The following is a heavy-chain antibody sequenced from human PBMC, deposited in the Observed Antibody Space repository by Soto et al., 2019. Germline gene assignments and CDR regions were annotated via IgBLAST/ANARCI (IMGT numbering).Heavy chain of an antibody. CDR1: GGAFSGHA. Sequence: QVQLVQSGAEVKKPGSWVKVSCKASGGAFSGHAISWLRQAPGQGLEWMGQIIPFFKGTKYAQKFQGRVTITADDSTSTAYMDLSSVTAEDTAVYYCARDGPLNYYDSTYSYYALDVWGQGTTVTVSS. CDR3: ARDGPLNYYDSTYSYYALDV. CDR2: IIPFFKGT. V-gene: IGHV1-69*01. D-gene: IGHD3-22*01. J-gene: IGHJ6*02.